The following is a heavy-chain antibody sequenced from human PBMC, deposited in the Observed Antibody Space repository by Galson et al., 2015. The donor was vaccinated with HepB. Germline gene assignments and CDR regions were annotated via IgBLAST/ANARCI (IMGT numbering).Heavy chain of an antibody. CDR1: GGSISSRIYY. CDR2: ISDSGST. CDR3: ARHGYGSGTHYEFDY. D-gene: IGHD3-10*01. J-gene: IGHJ4*02. Sequence: ETLSLTCTVSGGSISSRIYYWGWNRQPPGKGLEWIGIISDSGSTYYNPSLRSRVTMSVDTSKKQFSLRLSSVTAADTALYFCARHGYGSGTHYEFDYWGQGTLVTVSS. V-gene: IGHV4-39*01.